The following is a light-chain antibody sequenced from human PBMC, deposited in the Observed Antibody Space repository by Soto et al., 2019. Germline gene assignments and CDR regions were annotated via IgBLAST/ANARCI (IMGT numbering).Light chain of an antibody. CDR3: QQYNRYLVT. J-gene: IGKJ4*01. CDR2: DAS. CDR1: QSISTW. Sequence: DIQMTQSPSTLSASVGDRATITRRARQSISTWLAWYQQKPGKAPKLLIYDASSLDSGVPSRFSRSGAGTECTRTISSLEPEDAAVYYCQQYNRYLVTFGGGTQVDIK. V-gene: IGKV1-5*01.